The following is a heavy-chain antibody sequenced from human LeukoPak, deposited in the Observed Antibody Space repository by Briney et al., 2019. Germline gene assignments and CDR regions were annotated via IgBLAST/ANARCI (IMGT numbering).Heavy chain of an antibody. V-gene: IGHV1-18*01. CDR1: GYTFTSYG. CDR2: ISAYNGNT. Sequence: GASVKVSCKASGYTFTSYGICWVRQAPGQGLEWMGWISAYNGNTNYAQKLQGRVTMTTDTSTSTAYMELRSLRSDDTAVYYCARDDYYDSSGYYPAGYYYGMDVWGQGTTVTVSS. D-gene: IGHD3-22*01. J-gene: IGHJ6*02. CDR3: ARDDYYDSSGYYPAGYYYGMDV.